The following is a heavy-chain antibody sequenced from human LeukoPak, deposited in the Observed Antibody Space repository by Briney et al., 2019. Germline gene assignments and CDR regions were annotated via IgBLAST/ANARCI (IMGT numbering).Heavy chain of an antibody. J-gene: IGHJ6*02. CDR2: IDYSGST. V-gene: IGHV4-59*01. CDR3: ARGGGWISYHYYTMDV. Sequence: SETLSLTCTVSGASISNSFWSWIRQAPGTGLEYVGYIDYSGSTNYNPSLNSRVTISVDTSKNQFSVKLSSVTAADTSVYFCARGGGWISYHYYTMDVWGQGTTVTVSS. CDR1: GASISNSF. D-gene: IGHD6-19*01.